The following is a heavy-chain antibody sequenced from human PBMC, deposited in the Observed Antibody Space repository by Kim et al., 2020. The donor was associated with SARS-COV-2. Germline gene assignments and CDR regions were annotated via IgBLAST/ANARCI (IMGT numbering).Heavy chain of an antibody. CDR1: GFTFSSYD. CDR3: ARGGNGQSHDRYYYGMDV. D-gene: IGHD1-1*01. J-gene: IGHJ6*02. CDR2: IGTAGDT. V-gene: IGHV3-13*01. Sequence: GGSLRLSCAASGFTFSSYDMHWVRQATGKGLEWVSAIGTAGDTYYPGSMKGRFTISRENAKNSLYLQMNSLRAGDTAVYYCARGGNGQSHDRYYYGMDVWGQGTTVTVSS.